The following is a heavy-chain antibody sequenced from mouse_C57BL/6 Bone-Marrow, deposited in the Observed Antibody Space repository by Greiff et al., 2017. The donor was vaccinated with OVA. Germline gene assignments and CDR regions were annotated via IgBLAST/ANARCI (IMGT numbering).Heavy chain of an antibody. Sequence: QVQLQQPGAELVKPGASVKMSCKASGYTFTSYWITWVKQRPGQGLEWIGDIYPGSGSTNYNEKFKSKSTLTVDTSSSTASMQLSSLTYEDSAVYYCARGPAYYYGSSVGAMDYWGQGTSVTVSS. V-gene: IGHV1-55*01. CDR3: ARGPAYYYGSSVGAMDY. CDR2: IYPGSGST. J-gene: IGHJ4*01. D-gene: IGHD1-1*01. CDR1: GYTFTSYW.